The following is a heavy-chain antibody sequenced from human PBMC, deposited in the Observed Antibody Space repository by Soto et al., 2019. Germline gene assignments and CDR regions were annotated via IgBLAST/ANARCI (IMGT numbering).Heavy chain of an antibody. Sequence: GGSLRLSCAASGFTFSSYAMSWVRQAPGKGLEWVSAISGSGGSTYYADSVKGRFTISRDNSKNTLYLQMNSLRAEDTAVYYCAKDNNPVGYGGKGRLYYYYGMDVWGQGTTVTVSS. V-gene: IGHV3-23*01. CDR2: ISGSGGST. CDR1: GFTFSSYA. CDR3: AKDNNPVGYGGKGRLYYYYGMDV. D-gene: IGHD2-15*01. J-gene: IGHJ6*02.